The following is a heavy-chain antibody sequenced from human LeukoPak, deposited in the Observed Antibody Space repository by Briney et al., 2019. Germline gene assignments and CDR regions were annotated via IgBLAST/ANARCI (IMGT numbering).Heavy chain of an antibody. D-gene: IGHD3-10*01. CDR3: ARVDELFYYGSVPDY. CDR2: ISHDGDTQ. J-gene: IGHJ4*02. V-gene: IGHV3-30-3*01. Sequence: GGPLRLSCAASGFTFSRYAMHWVRQAPGKGLEWVAVISHDGDTQYYADVVKGRFTVSRDNSQNTLYLQMNTLRTDDTAVYYCARVDELFYYGSVPDYWGQGTRVTVSS. CDR1: GFTFSRYA.